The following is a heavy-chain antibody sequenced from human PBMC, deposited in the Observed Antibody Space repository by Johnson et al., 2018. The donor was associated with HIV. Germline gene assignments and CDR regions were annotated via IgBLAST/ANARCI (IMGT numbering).Heavy chain of an antibody. CDR2: ITWNGRST. Sequence: VQLVESGGAVVRPGGSLRLFCAASGFTFDDYGMSWVRQAPGKGLEWVYGITWNGRSTRYVDSVKGRFNISRDNAKNSLYLQMNSLRAEDTALYYCARGVLGYQNIHDAFDVWGQGTMVTVSS. D-gene: IGHD2-2*01. CDR1: GFTFDDYG. V-gene: IGHV3-20*04. J-gene: IGHJ3*01. CDR3: ARGVLGYQNIHDAFDV.